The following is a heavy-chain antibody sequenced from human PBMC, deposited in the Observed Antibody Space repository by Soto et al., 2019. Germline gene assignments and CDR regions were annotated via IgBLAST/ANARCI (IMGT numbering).Heavy chain of an antibody. CDR2: IIPIFGTA. J-gene: IGHJ6*02. CDR3: ARDHPNSSDYVWGSYRPDHGFHGMDV. D-gene: IGHD3-16*02. CDR1: GGTFSSYA. Sequence: ASVKVSCKASGGTFSSYAISWVRQAPGQGLEWMGGIIPIFGTANYAQKFQGRVTITADESTSTAYMELSSLRSEDMAVYYCARDHPNSSDYVWGSYRPDHGFHGMDVWGQGTTVTVSS. V-gene: IGHV1-69*13.